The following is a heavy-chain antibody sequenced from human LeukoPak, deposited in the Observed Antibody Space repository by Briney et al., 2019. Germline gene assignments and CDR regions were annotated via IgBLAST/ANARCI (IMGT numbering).Heavy chain of an antibody. CDR3: AKDSGTVTGYFDY. V-gene: IGHV3-30*02. CDR1: GFTFSSYS. D-gene: IGHD4-11*01. J-gene: IGHJ4*02. Sequence: GGSLRLSCAASGFTFSSYSMNWVRQAPGKGLEWVAFIRYDGSNKYYADSVKGRFTISRDNSKNTLYLQMNSLRAEDTAVYYCAKDSGTVTGYFDYWGQGTLVTVSS. CDR2: IRYDGSNK.